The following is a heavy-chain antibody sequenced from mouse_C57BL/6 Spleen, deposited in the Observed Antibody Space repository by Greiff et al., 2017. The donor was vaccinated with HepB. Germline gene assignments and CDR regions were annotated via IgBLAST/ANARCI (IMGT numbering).Heavy chain of an antibody. CDR3: ARLGYDGYYPWFAY. CDR2: INPNNGGT. CDR1: GYTFTDYN. Sequence: VQLQQSGPELVKPGASVKIPCKASGYTFTDYNMDWVKQSHGKSLEWIGDINPNNGGTIYNQKFKGKATLTVDKSSSTAYMELRSLTSEDTAVYYCARLGYDGYYPWFAYWGQGTLVTVSA. J-gene: IGHJ3*01. D-gene: IGHD2-3*01. V-gene: IGHV1-18*01.